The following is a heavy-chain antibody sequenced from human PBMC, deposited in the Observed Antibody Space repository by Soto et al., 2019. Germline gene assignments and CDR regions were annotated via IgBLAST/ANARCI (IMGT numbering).Heavy chain of an antibody. CDR3: ARLTYYYDNSGYAFEI. V-gene: IGHV4-39*07. CDR2: CHYSGST. CDR1: GGSISNNNYY. Sequence: SEILSLTCIVSGGSISNNNYYWGWIRQPPGKGLEWVGSCHYSGSTYYNPSLKSRVTISVDTSKNQFSLKLSSVTAADTAVYYCARLTYYYDNSGYAFEIWGQGTMVTVSS. J-gene: IGHJ3*02. D-gene: IGHD3-22*01.